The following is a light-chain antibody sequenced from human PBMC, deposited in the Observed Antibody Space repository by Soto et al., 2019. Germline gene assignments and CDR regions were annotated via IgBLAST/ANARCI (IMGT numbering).Light chain of an antibody. Sequence: QSVLTQPPSVSGALGQRVTISCTGSSSNIGAGYDVHWYQQVTGTAPKLLIYVNNNRPSGVPDRFSGSKSGTSASLVITGLQAEDEADYYCQSYDSSLSASVFGGGTKLTVL. CDR3: QSYDSSLSASV. CDR1: SSNIGAGYD. CDR2: VNN. V-gene: IGLV1-40*01. J-gene: IGLJ3*02.